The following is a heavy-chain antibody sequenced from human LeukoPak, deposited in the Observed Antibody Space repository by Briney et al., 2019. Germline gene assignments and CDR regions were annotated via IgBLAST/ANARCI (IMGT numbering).Heavy chain of an antibody. Sequence: SETLSLTCTVSGGSVSSSSYYWGWIRQPPGKGLEWIVNIYYSGITYYNPSLNSRATISVDTSKNQFSLKLTSVTAADSAVYYCARRAYYYDSSGFYPFDSWGQGALVTVSS. D-gene: IGHD3-22*01. CDR2: IYYSGIT. V-gene: IGHV4-39*01. CDR1: GGSVSSSSYY. CDR3: ARRAYYYDSSGFYPFDS. J-gene: IGHJ4*02.